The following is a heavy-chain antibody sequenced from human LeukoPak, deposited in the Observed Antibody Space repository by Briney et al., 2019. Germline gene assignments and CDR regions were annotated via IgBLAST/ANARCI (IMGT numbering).Heavy chain of an antibody. Sequence: SETLSLTCTVSGGSINSSSTYYWGWIRQPPGKGLEWIGTIYYSGTTYYNPSLKSRVTISVDTSKNEFSLKVNSVTAADTAVYFCARQADFGGVIVSSWFDPWGEGAQVTVSS. CDR3: ARQADFGGVIVSSWFDP. V-gene: IGHV4-39*01. CDR2: IYYSGTT. CDR1: GGSINSSSTYY. J-gene: IGHJ5*02. D-gene: IGHD3-16*02.